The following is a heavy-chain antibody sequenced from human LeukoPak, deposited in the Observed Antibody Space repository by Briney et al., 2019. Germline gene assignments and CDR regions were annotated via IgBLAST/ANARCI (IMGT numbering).Heavy chain of an antibody. J-gene: IGHJ4*02. Sequence: ASVMVSCKASGYTFTSHGISWVRQAPGQGLEWMGWISAYNGNTDYAQKLQGRVAMTTDTSTSTAYMELRSLRSDDTAVYYCARVTQTDYDFDYWGQGTLVTVSS. CDR2: ISAYNGNT. CDR1: GYTFTSHG. D-gene: IGHD4-17*01. CDR3: ARVTQTDYDFDY. V-gene: IGHV1-18*01.